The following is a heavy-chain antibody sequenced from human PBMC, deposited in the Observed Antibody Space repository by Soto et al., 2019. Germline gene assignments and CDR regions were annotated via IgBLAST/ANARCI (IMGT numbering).Heavy chain of an antibody. CDR2: VYYSGSP. J-gene: IGHJ3*02. CDR3: ARHDYYHRTFDI. CDR1: GGSITNYY. Sequence: SETLSLTCTISGGSITNYYWSWIRQPPGKGLEWIGYVYYSGSPNYNPSLQSLQSRVTISVDTSRNQFSLRLTSVTAADTALYYCARHDYYHRTFDIWGQGTLVTVSS. D-gene: IGHD3-9*01. V-gene: IGHV4-59*01.